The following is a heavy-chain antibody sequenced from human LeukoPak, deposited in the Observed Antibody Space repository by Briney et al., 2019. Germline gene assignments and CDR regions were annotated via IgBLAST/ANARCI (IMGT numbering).Heavy chain of an antibody. CDR2: IYYSGST. D-gene: IGHD3-3*01. J-gene: IGHJ5*02. Sequence: SETLSLTCTVSGGSISSYYWSWIRQPPGKGLEWIGYIYYSGSTNYNPSLKSRVTISVDTSKNQFSLKLSSVTAADTAVYYCARGGGFWSGYYRWFDPWGQGTLVTVSS. V-gene: IGHV4-59*12. CDR1: GGSISSYY. CDR3: ARGGGFWSGYYRWFDP.